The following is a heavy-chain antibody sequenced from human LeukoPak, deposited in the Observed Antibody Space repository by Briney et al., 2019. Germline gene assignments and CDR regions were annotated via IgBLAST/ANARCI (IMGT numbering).Heavy chain of an antibody. Sequence: PGRSLRLSCGAPGFTFSDYSMNWVRQAPGKGLAWVASITSAGGYKYYADSVKGRFTISRDNAQNSLFLQMNSLRAEDTAVYFCATSGGFVLPNAITGNWYMDVWGRGTSVTVSS. CDR3: ATSGGFVLPNAITGNWYMDV. J-gene: IGHJ6*03. D-gene: IGHD2-2*01. V-gene: IGHV3-21*01. CDR1: GFTFSDYS. CDR2: ITSAGGYK.